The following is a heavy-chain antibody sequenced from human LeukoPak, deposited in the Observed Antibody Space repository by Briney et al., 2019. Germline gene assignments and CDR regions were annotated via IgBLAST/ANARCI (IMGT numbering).Heavy chain of an antibody. CDR2: IDPSGGDT. CDR3: ARCGRGSGTTSEYYYYMDV. D-gene: IGHD3-10*01. CDR1: GYTFATYY. V-gene: IGHV1-46*01. Sequence: ASVKVSCKASGYTFATYYMHWVRQAPGRGLEWMGIIDPSGGDTNYAQKFQGRVTMTRDMSTTTLYMELTSLGSEDTAVYYCARCGRGSGTTSEYYYYMDVWGKGTTVTVSS. J-gene: IGHJ6*03.